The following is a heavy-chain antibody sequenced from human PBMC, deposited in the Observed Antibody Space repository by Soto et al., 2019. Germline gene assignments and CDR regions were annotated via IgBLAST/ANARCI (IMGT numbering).Heavy chain of an antibody. V-gene: IGHV1-69*01. Sequence: QVQLVQSGAEVKKPGSSVKVSCKASGGTFSSYAISWVRQAPGQGLEWMGGIIPIFGTANYAQKFQGRVTITADESTSTAYMELSSLRSEDTAVYYCARGTVAVVPAASGLGWFDPWGQGTLVTVSS. J-gene: IGHJ5*02. CDR1: GGTFSSYA. CDR3: ARGTVAVVPAASGLGWFDP. CDR2: IIPIFGTA. D-gene: IGHD2-2*01.